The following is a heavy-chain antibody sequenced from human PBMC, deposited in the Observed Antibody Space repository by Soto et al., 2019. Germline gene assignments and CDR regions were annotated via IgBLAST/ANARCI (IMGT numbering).Heavy chain of an antibody. Sequence: SETLSLTCAVSSGSISSSNWWSWVRQPPGKGLEWIGEIYHSGSTNYNPSLKSRVTISVDKSKNQFSLKLSSVTAADTAVYYCAREFLPSSSWRTSTYWFDPWGQGTLVTVSS. CDR1: SGSISSSNW. CDR2: IYHSGST. D-gene: IGHD6-13*01. CDR3: AREFLPSSSWRTSTYWFDP. J-gene: IGHJ5*02. V-gene: IGHV4-4*02.